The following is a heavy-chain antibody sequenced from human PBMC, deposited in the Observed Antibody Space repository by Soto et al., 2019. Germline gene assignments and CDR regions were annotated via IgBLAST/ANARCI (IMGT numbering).Heavy chain of an antibody. CDR3: AISSPVTPPGY. Sequence: PSETLSLTCTVSGGSISSGGYYWSWIRQHPGKGLEWIGYIYYSGSTYYNPSLKSRVTISVDTSKNQFSLKLSSVTAEDTAVYYCAISSPVTPPGYWGQGTLVTVSS. CDR2: IYYSGST. CDR1: GGSISSGGYY. D-gene: IGHD3-10*01. V-gene: IGHV4-31*03. J-gene: IGHJ4*02.